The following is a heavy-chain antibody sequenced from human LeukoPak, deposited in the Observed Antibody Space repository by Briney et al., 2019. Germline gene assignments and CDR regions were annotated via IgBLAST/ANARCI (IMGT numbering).Heavy chain of an antibody. J-gene: IGHJ4*02. CDR3: ARGHDYSNSDFDY. CDR2: IRYDGSNK. CDR1: GFTFSSYG. D-gene: IGHD4-11*01. Sequence: GGSLRLSCAASGFTFSSYGMHWVRQAPGKGLEWVAFIRYDGSNKYYADSVKGRFTISRDNSKNTLYLQMNSLRAEDTAVYYCARGHDYSNSDFDYWGQGTLVTVSS. V-gene: IGHV3-30*02.